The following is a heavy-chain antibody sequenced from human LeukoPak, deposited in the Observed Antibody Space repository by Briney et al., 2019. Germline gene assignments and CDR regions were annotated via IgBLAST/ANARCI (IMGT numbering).Heavy chain of an antibody. CDR2: FDPEDGET. CDR1: GYTLTELS. CDR3: ATAGSSSWSPEYYFDY. Sequence: ASVKVSCKVSGYTLTELSMHWVRQAPGKGLEWMGGFDPEDGETIYAQKFQGSVTMTEDTSTDTAYMELSSLRSEDTAVYYCATAGSSSWSPEYYFDYWGQGTLVTVSS. D-gene: IGHD6-13*01. J-gene: IGHJ4*02. V-gene: IGHV1-24*01.